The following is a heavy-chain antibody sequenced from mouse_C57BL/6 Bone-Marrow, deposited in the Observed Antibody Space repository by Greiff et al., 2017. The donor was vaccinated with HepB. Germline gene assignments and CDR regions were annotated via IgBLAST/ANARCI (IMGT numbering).Heavy chain of an antibody. V-gene: IGHV1-26*01. J-gene: IGHJ3*01. CDR1: GYTFTDYY. CDR3: ARIYDGYPFAY. CDR2: INPNNGGT. D-gene: IGHD2-3*01. Sequence: EVQLQQSGPELVKPGASVKISCKASGYTFTDYYMNWVKQSPGKSLEWIGDINPNNGGTHYNQKFKGKATLTVDKSSSTAYMQLRSLTSEDSAVYYCARIYDGYPFAYWGQGTLVTVSA.